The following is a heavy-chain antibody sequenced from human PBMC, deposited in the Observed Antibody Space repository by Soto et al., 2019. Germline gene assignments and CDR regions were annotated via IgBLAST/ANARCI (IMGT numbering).Heavy chain of an antibody. D-gene: IGHD2-15*01. V-gene: IGHV3-48*04. CDR1: GFRFTSFG. CDR2: ISGLSATT. CDR3: TRGGAARPDY. J-gene: IGHJ4*02. Sequence: DVVLVNSGGGFVRPGESLRLSCGASGFRFTSFGMNWVRQGPGKGLEWLSYISGLSATTYYADSVRGRFTVSGDNDMNLVFLQLNNLRGDDTAVYYCTRGGAARPDYWGQGSRVVVSS.